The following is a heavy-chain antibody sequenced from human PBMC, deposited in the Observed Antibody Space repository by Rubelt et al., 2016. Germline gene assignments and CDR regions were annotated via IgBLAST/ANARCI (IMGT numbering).Heavy chain of an antibody. J-gene: IGHJ4*02. CDR3: AKGGAYSGSYSDDY. CDR1: GFPFGTYA. D-gene: IGHD1-26*01. V-gene: IGHV3-23*01. CDR2: ISGGGGST. Sequence: EVQLLESGGGLVQPGGSLRLSCAASGFPFGTYAMNWVRQAPGKGLEWVSSISGGGGSTHHADSVKGRFTISRNNSKNNLYLKMKGLRAEDTAVYYCAKGGAYSGSYSDDYWGQGTLVTVSS.